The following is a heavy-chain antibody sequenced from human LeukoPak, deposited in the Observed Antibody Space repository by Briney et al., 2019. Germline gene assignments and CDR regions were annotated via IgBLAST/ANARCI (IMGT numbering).Heavy chain of an antibody. J-gene: IGHJ4*02. CDR3: AKERDYGGNSWFDY. CDR1: GYTFTGYY. D-gene: IGHD4-17*01. Sequence: ASVKVSCKASGYTFTGYYMHWVRQAPGQGLEWMGWINPNSGGTNYAQKFQGRFTISRDNSKNTLYLQMNSLRAEDTAVYYCAKERDYGGNSWFDYWGQGTLVTVSS. CDR2: INPNSGGT. V-gene: IGHV1-2*02.